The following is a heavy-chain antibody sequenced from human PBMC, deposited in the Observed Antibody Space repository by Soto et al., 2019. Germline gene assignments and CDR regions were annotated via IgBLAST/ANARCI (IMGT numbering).Heavy chain of an antibody. Sequence: SETLSLTCTVSGGSISGYYWSWIRQTPGKGLEWIGYIYYSGSTKYNPSLKSRVTMSLDTSKNQFSLKLSSAIAADTAVYYCAREGCSGGSCHQIFDYWGQGTLVTVSS. V-gene: IGHV4-59*01. J-gene: IGHJ4*02. CDR1: GGSISGYY. CDR3: AREGCSGGSCHQIFDY. CDR2: IYYSGST. D-gene: IGHD2-15*01.